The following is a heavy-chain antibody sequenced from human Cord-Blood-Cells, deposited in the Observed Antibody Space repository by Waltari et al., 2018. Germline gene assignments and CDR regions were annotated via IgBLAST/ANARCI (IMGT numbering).Heavy chain of an antibody. J-gene: IGHJ5*02. V-gene: IGHV2-5*02. CDR1: GFSLSTSGVG. CDR3: AHPVGYSSGWSSRGDYWFDP. CDR2: IYWDDDK. D-gene: IGHD6-19*01. Sequence: QITLKESGPTLVKPTQTLTLTCTFSGFSLSTSGVGVGWIRQPPGKALEWLALIYWDDDKRYSPSLKSRLTITKDTSKNQVVLTMTNMDPVDTATYYCAHPVGYSSGWSSRGDYWFDPWGQGTLVTVSS.